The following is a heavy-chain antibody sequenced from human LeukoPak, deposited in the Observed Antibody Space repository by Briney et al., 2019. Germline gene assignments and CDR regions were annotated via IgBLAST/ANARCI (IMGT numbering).Heavy chain of an antibody. CDR3: ASTQQLAYFDY. D-gene: IGHD6-13*01. CDR2: INHSGST. V-gene: IGHV4-34*01. CDR1: GGSFSGYY. Sequence: PSETLSLTCAVYGGSFSGYYWSWIRQPPGKGREWIGEINHSGSTNYNPSLKSRVTISVDTSKNQFSLKLSSVTAADTAVYYCASTQQLAYFDYWGQGNLVTVSS. J-gene: IGHJ4*02.